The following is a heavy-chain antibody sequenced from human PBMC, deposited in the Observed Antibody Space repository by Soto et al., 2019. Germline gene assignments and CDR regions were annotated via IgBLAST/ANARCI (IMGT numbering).Heavy chain of an antibody. CDR2: IYDSGST. CDR3: ARQSGYIYGYSWFDP. CDR1: GGSISSYY. Sequence: SETLSLTCSVSGGSISSYYWSWIRQPPGKGLEWIGYIYDSGSTNYNPSLKSRVTISVDTSKAQFSLKLSSVTAAYTAVYYCARQSGYIYGYSWFDPWGQGTLVTVSS. J-gene: IGHJ5*02. D-gene: IGHD5-18*01. V-gene: IGHV4-59*08.